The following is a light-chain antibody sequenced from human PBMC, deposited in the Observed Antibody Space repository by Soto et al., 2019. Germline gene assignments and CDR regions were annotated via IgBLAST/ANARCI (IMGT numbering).Light chain of an antibody. CDR2: DAS. V-gene: IGKV1-9*01. Sequence: QFTQSPSFLSASVGDRGTITCRASQGISSYLAWYQQKPGKAPKLLIYDASSLESGVPSRFSGSGSGTEFTLTISSLQPDDFATYYCQQYNSYSTFGQGTKVDI. CDR1: QGISSY. J-gene: IGKJ1*01. CDR3: QQYNSYST.